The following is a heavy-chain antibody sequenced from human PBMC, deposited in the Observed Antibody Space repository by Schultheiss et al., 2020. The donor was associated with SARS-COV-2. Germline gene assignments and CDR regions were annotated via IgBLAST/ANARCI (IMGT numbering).Heavy chain of an antibody. Sequence: GGSLRLSCAASGFTFSSYWMHWVRQAPGKGLEWVAVISYDGSNKYYADSVKGRFTISRDNSKNTLYLQMNSLRAEDTAVYYCAKARADYDYVWGSSPRWFDPWGQGTLVTVSS. D-gene: IGHD3-16*01. CDR1: GFTFSSYW. CDR2: ISYDGSNK. CDR3: AKARADYDYVWGSSPRWFDP. J-gene: IGHJ5*02. V-gene: IGHV3-30*18.